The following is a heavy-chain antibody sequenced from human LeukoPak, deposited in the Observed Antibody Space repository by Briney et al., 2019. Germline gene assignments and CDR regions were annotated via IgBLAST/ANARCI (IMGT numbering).Heavy chain of an antibody. D-gene: IGHD1-1*01. V-gene: IGHV4-34*01. Sequence: PSETLSLTCGVDGGSFSDYNWSWLRQSPEKGPEWIGEINDSGTTHYNPSLQSRVTISVDTANHQFSLRLNSLTAADTAVYFCARGLDLEGLDSWGPGTLVTVSS. CDR3: ARGLDLEGLDS. J-gene: IGHJ4*02. CDR1: GGSFSDYN. CDR2: INDSGTT.